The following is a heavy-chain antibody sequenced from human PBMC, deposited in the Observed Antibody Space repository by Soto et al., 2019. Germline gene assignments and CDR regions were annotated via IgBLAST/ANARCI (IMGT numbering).Heavy chain of an antibody. J-gene: IGHJ6*02. CDR1: GGSISSSNW. CDR2: IYHSGST. D-gene: IGHD3-3*01. CDR3: ARSRFLTSPYYDFWSGPYGMDV. V-gene: IGHV4-4*02. Sequence: SETLSLTCAVSGGSISSSNWWSWVRQPPGKGLEWIGEIYHSGSTNYNPPLKSRVTISVDKSKNQFSLKLSSVTAADTAVYYCARSRFLTSPYYDFWSGPYGMDVWGQGTTVTVSS.